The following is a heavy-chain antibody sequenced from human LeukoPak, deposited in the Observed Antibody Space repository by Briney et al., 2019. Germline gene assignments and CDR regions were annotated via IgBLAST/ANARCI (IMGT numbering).Heavy chain of an antibody. CDR2: IYYSGST. D-gene: IGHD5-24*01. V-gene: IGHV4-39*01. Sequence: SETLSLTCTVSGGSISSSSYYWGWIRQPPGTGLEWIGSIYYSGSTYYNPSLKSRVTISVDTSKNQFSLKLSSVTAADTAVYYCARSEKRWLQLRGYYYYYMDVWGKGTTVTVSS. CDR3: ARSEKRWLQLRGYYYYYMDV. CDR1: GGSISSSSYY. J-gene: IGHJ6*03.